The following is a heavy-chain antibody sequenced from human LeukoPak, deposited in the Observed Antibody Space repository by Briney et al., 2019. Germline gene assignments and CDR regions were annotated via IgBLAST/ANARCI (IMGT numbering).Heavy chain of an antibody. Sequence: SETLSLTCTVSGYSISTGYYWGWIRQPPGKGLEWIGDFYHSGNTYYNPSLKSRVTISVDTSKNQFSLKLSSVTAADTAVYYCVGVAVVAALYGMDVWGQGTTVTVSS. D-gene: IGHD2-15*01. J-gene: IGHJ6*02. CDR1: GYSISTGYY. CDR3: VGVAVVAALYGMDV. V-gene: IGHV4-38-2*02. CDR2: FYHSGNT.